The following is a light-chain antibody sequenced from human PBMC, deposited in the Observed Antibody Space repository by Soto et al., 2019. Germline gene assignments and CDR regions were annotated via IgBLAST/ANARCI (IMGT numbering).Light chain of an antibody. J-gene: IGKJ3*01. CDR2: AAS. CDR3: QQYKSYPFT. V-gene: IGKV1-16*02. Sequence: DIQRTQSPSSLSASVGDRVNITCRASQDISNYLAWFQQKPGKAPKSLIYAASSLQSGVPSKFSGGGSGTDCTLTISGLQPDDFATYYCQQYKSYPFTFGPGTKVEVK. CDR1: QDISNY.